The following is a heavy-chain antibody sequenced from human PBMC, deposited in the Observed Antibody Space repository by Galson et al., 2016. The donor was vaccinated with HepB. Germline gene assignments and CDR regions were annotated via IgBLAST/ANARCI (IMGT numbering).Heavy chain of an antibody. CDR3: AKRHYYGSGSFVY. CDR1: GFTFSNYG. V-gene: IGHV3-23*01. CDR2: VSYSGGST. D-gene: IGHD3-10*01. J-gene: IGHJ4*02. Sequence: SLRLSRAASGFTFSNYGVSWVRQAPGKGLEWVSTVSYSGGSTYYEDSVKGRFTISRDNSKNTLFLQMNSLRVDDTAIYYCAKRHYYGSGSFVYWGQGTLVTVSS.